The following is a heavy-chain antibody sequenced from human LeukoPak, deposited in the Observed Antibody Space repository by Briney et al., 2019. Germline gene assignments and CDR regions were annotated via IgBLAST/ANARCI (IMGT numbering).Heavy chain of an antibody. Sequence: GGSLRLSCAASGFTFSSYAMTWVRQAPGKGLEWVSAISGSDGTTYYADSVKGRFTISRDNSKNTLSLQMNSLRAEDTAVYYCAKDNGIVAPSIPLDYWGQGTLVTVSS. J-gene: IGHJ4*02. D-gene: IGHD5-12*01. V-gene: IGHV3-23*01. CDR3: AKDNGIVAPSIPLDY. CDR1: GFTFSSYA. CDR2: ISGSDGTT.